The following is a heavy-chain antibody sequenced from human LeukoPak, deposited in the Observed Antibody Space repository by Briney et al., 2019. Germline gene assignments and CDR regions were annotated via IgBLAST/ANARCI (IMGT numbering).Heavy chain of an antibody. Sequence: QGGSLRLSCARSGFTLSSYGMNCVRQAPKKGLEWVSYISSSGTIKNYADSVKGRFTISRDNAKSSLYLQMNSLRAEDTAVYYCAREFSSGYRRCFDTWGQGTLVTVSS. V-gene: IGHV3-48*03. CDR1: GFTLSSYG. CDR2: ISSSGTIK. J-gene: IGHJ5*02. D-gene: IGHD3-22*01. CDR3: AREFSSGYRRCFDT.